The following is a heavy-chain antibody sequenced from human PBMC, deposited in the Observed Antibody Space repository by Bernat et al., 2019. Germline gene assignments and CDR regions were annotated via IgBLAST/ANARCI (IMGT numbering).Heavy chain of an antibody. V-gene: IGHV1-69*02. CDR3: HLGGYSYGRSFDY. J-gene: IGHJ4*02. Sequence: QVQLVQSGAEVKKPGSSVKVSCKASGGTFSSYTNSWVRQAPGQGLEWMGRIILNLGIANYAQKFQGRVTMTADKSTITANMELSSLRSEDTAVYYCHLGGYSYGRSFDYWGQGTLVTVSS. CDR1: GGTFSSYT. CDR2: IILNLGIA. D-gene: IGHD5-18*01.